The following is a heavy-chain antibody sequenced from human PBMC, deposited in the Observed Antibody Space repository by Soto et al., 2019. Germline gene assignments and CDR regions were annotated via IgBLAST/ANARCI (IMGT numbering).Heavy chain of an antibody. J-gene: IGHJ4*02. D-gene: IGHD3-3*01. CDR3: ASLRITIFGVVRYYFDY. CDR1: GGSISSSSYY. CDR2: IYYSGST. Sequence: QLQLQESGPGLVKPSETLSLTCTVSGGSISSSSYYWGWIRQPPGKGLEWIGSIYYSGSTYYNPSLKSRVTISVDTSKNQFSLKLSSVTAADTAVYYCASLRITIFGVVRYYFDYWGQGTLVTVSS. V-gene: IGHV4-39*01.